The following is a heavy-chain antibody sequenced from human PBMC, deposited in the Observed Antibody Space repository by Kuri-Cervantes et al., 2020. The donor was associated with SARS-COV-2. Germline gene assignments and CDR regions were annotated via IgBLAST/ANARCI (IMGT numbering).Heavy chain of an antibody. CDR3: ARDADDSSGYDYFDY. V-gene: IGHV3-30*04. CDR1: GFTFSSYA. Sequence: GASLKISCAASGFTFSSYAMHWVRQAPGKGLEWVTVISYDGSNKYYADSVQGRFTISRDNSKNTLYLQMNSLRAEDTAVYYCARDADDSSGYDYFDYWGQGTLVTVSS. J-gene: IGHJ4*02. CDR2: ISYDGSNK. D-gene: IGHD3-22*01.